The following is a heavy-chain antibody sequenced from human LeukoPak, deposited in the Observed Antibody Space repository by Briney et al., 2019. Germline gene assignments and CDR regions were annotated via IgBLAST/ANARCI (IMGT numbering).Heavy chain of an antibody. J-gene: IGHJ4*02. D-gene: IGHD6-19*01. CDR2: IYTSGST. CDR1: GGSISSNY. V-gene: IGHV4-4*07. Sequence: SETLSLTCTVSGGSISSNYWSWIRQPAGKGLEWIGRIYTSGSTNYNPSLKSRVTVSVDTSKNQFSLNLSSVTAADTAVYYCAREEIAVTARSLDYWGQGTLVTVSS. CDR3: AREEIAVTARSLDY.